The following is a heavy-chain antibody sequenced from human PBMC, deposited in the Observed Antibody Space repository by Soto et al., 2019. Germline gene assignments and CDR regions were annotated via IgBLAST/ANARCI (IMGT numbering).Heavy chain of an antibody. V-gene: IGHV3-30-3*01. Sequence: QVQLVESGGGVVQPGRSLRLSCAASGFTFSSYAMHWVRQAPGKGLEWVAVISYDGSNKYYADSVKGRFTISRDNSKNTLYPQMNSLRAEDTAVYYCARVGYDYVWGSYYFDYWGQGTLLTVSS. D-gene: IGHD3-16*01. CDR2: ISYDGSNK. CDR3: ARVGYDYVWGSYYFDY. J-gene: IGHJ4*02. CDR1: GFTFSSYA.